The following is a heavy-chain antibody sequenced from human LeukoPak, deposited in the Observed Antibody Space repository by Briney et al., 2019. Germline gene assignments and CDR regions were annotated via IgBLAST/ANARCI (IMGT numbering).Heavy chain of an antibody. Sequence: GGSLRLFCAASGFTFSSYAMSWVRQAPGKGLEWVSAISGSGGSTYYADSVKGRFTISRDNSKNTLYLQMNSLRAEDTAVYYCAKDGVEYSSGWYWVYFDYWGQGTLVTVSS. D-gene: IGHD6-19*01. CDR2: ISGSGGST. J-gene: IGHJ4*02. V-gene: IGHV3-23*01. CDR3: AKDGVEYSSGWYWVYFDY. CDR1: GFTFSSYA.